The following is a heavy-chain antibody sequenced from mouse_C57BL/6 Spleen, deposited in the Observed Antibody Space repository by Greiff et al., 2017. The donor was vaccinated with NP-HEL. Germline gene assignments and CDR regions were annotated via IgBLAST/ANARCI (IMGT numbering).Heavy chain of an antibody. CDR3: ARGYSRFDY. V-gene: IGHV5-17*01. Sequence: EVQVVESGGGLVKPGGSLKLSCAASGFTFSDYGMHWVRQAPEKGLEWVAYISRGSSTIYYADTVKGRSTIPRDNAKNTLFLQMTRLRSEDTAMYYCARGYSRFDYWGQGTTLTVSS. D-gene: IGHD2-5*01. J-gene: IGHJ2*01. CDR1: GFTFSDYG. CDR2: ISRGSSTI.